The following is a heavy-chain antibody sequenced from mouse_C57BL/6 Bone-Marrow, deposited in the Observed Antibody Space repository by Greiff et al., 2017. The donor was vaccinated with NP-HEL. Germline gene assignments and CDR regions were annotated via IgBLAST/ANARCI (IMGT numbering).Heavy chain of an antibody. D-gene: IGHD4-1*01. Sequence: VQLKQSGAELVRPGASVKLSCTASGFNIKDDYMHWVKQRPEQGLEWIGWIDPENGDTEYASKFQGKATITADTSSNTAYLQLSSLTSEDTAVYYCTTNWVVFDYWGQGTTLTVSS. CDR1: GFNIKDDY. J-gene: IGHJ2*01. CDR2: IDPENGDT. V-gene: IGHV14-4*01. CDR3: TTNWVVFDY.